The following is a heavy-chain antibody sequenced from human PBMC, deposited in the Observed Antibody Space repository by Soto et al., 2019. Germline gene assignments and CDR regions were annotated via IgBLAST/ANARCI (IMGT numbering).Heavy chain of an antibody. CDR1: GGSLSGCTNY. CDR2: IYSAST. D-gene: IGHD6-13*01. Sequence: PSETLSLTCTVAGGSLSGCTNYWSWDRQSPGKEMEWMATIYSASTCQNPSLKSRVTISVDTSKDQCSLKLSSVAAPDTAIYYCVTTRGIAVGGSFDHWGQGTLVTVSS. CDR3: VTTRGIAVGGSFDH. V-gene: IGHV4-39*01. J-gene: IGHJ5*02.